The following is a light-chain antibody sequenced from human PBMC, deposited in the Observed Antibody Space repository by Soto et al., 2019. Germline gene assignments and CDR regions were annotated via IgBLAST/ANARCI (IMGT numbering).Light chain of an antibody. CDR3: HSAADTYAV. V-gene: IGLV3-27*01. J-gene: IGLJ7*01. Sequence: SYELTQPSSVSVSPGQTARITCSGDVLAKTYARWFQQKPGQAPVLVIYKDSERPSGIPERFSGSSSGTTVTLTISGAQVEDEAHYYCHSAADTYAVFGGGTQLTVL. CDR2: KDS. CDR1: VLAKTY.